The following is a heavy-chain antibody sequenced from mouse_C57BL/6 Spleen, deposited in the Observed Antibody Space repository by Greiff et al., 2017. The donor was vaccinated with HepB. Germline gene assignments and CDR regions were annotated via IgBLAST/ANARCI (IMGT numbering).Heavy chain of an antibody. CDR1: GYTFTDYN. V-gene: IGHV1-18*01. J-gene: IGHJ3*01. Sequence: EVKLVESGPELVKPGASVKIPCKASGYTFTDYNMDWVKQSHGKSLEWIGDINPNNGGTIYKQKFKGKATLTVDKSSSTAYMALRSPTSEDTAVYYCARRGAQTRRPWFAYWGQGTLVTVSA. CDR2: INPNNGGT. CDR3: ARRGAQTRRPWFAY.